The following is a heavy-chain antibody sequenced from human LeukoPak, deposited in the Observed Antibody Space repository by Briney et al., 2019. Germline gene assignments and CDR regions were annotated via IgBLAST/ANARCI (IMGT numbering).Heavy chain of an antibody. D-gene: IGHD3-22*01. CDR3: ARLSDSSNCFGFYY. J-gene: IGHJ4*02. CDR2: IKGDGSKT. CDR1: GFTFSNYG. Sequence: GGSLRLSRVASGFTFSNYGMSWVRQAPGRGLEWVANIKGDGSKTYYADSVKGRFTISRDDSKNSLYLQMNSLRAEDTAVYYCARLSDSSNCFGFYYWGQGSLVTVSS. V-gene: IGHV3-7*03.